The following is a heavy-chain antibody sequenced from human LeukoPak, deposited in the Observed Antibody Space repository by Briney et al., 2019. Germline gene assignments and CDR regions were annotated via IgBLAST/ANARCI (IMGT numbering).Heavy chain of an antibody. CDR3: ARAPGYSGYDY. J-gene: IGHJ4*02. V-gene: IGHV1-18*04. Sequence: ASVKVSCKASGCTFTGYYMHWVRQAPGQGLEWMGWISAYNGNTNYAQKLQGRVTMTTDTSTSTAYMELRSLRSDDTAVYYCARAPGYSGYDYWGQGTLVIVSS. CDR1: GCTFTGYY. D-gene: IGHD5-12*01. CDR2: ISAYNGNT.